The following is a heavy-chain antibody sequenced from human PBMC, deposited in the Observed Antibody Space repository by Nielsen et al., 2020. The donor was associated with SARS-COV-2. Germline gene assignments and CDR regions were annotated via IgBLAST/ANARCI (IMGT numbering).Heavy chain of an antibody. D-gene: IGHD3-22*01. J-gene: IGHJ4*02. V-gene: IGHV3-21*01. CDR3: ARAIRYYYDSSGYYPAPFDY. Sequence: GGSLRLSCAASGFTFSSYSMNWVRQAPGKGLEWVSSISSSSSYIYYADSVKGRFTISRDNAKNSLYLQMNSLRAEDTAVYYCARAIRYYYDSSGYYPAPFDYWGQGTLVTVSS. CDR1: GFTFSSYS. CDR2: ISSSSSYI.